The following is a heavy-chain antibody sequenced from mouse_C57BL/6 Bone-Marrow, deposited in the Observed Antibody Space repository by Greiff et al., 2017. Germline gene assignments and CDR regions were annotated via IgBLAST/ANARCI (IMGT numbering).Heavy chain of an antibody. CDR2: IGPENGDT. CDR1: GFNIKDDY. D-gene: IGHD1-1*01. V-gene: IGHV14-4*01. CDR3: TTVHYYGSSHWYFDV. J-gene: IGHJ1*03. Sequence: VQLKQSGAELVRPGASVKLSCTASGFNIKDDYMPWVKQRPEQGLEWIGWIGPENGDTDYASNFQGKATITADTSSNTAYLQLSSLTSEDTAVYYCTTVHYYGSSHWYFDVWGTGTTVTVSS.